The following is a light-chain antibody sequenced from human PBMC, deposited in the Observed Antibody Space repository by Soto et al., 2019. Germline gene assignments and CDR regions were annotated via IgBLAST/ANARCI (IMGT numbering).Light chain of an antibody. J-gene: IGKJ4*01. CDR2: AAS. CDR3: QQFYSYPRT. Sequence: DIQLTQSPSFLSASVGDRVTITCRASQGISSYLAWYQQKQGQAPKLLIYAASTLQSGGPSRFSGSGSGTEFTLTISSLQPEDFATYYCQQFYSYPRTFGGGTKVEIK. CDR1: QGISSY. V-gene: IGKV1-9*01.